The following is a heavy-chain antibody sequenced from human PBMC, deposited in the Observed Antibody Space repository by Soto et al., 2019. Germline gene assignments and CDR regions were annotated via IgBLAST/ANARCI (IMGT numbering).Heavy chain of an antibody. D-gene: IGHD3-22*01. J-gene: IGHJ4*02. CDR3: ARDQDYDDSSGYYYDPAFDF. Sequence: ASVKVSCKASGYTFTSYDINWVRQATGQGLEWMGWMNPNSGNTGYAQKFQGRVTMTRNTSISTAYMELSSLRSEDTAVYYCARDQDYDDSSGYYYDPAFDFWGQGTPVTGSS. CDR2: MNPNSGNT. V-gene: IGHV1-8*01. CDR1: GYTFTSYD.